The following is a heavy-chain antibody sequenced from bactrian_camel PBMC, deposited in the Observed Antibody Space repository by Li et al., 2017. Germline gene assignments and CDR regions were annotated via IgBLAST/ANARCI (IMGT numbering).Heavy chain of an antibody. CDR3: VSRVGGIGYKY. V-gene: IGHV3-2*01. CDR2: LYRDGSNT. J-gene: IGHJ4*01. Sequence: HVQLVESGGGLVQPGGSLRLSCAGSGFIFSTSLTIWVRQAPGKGLEWVSSLYRDGSNTDYTVSVKGRFTISSDNAKDTVYLQMNSLKSEDTALYYCVSRVGGIGYKYWGQGTQVTVS. CDR1: GFIFSTSL. D-gene: IGHD1*01.